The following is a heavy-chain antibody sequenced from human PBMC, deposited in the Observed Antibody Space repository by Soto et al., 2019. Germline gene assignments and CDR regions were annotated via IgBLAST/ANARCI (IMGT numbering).Heavy chain of an antibody. Sequence: EVQLVESGGGLVKPGGSLRLSCAASGFTFSSYSMNWVRQAPGKGLEWVSSISSSSSYIYYADSVKGRFTISRDNGKSALYLQMNSLRAEDTAVYYCSGYYFYYYGMDVWGQGTTVTVSS. D-gene: IGHD3-22*01. CDR1: GFTFSSYS. V-gene: IGHV3-21*01. CDR2: ISSSSSYI. CDR3: SGYYFYYYGMDV. J-gene: IGHJ6*02.